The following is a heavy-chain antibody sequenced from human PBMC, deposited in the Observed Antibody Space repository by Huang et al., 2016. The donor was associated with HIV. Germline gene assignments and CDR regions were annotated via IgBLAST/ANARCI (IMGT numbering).Heavy chain of an antibody. CDR2: INHSGST. D-gene: IGHD1-1*01. CDR1: GGSFSGYY. V-gene: IGHV4-34*01. Sequence: QVQLQQWGAGLLKPSETLSLTCAVYGGSFSGYYWRWLRQSPGKGLEWIGEINHSGSTNYNPSLKSRLTISVDTSKNQFSLKLSSGTAADTAVYYCARERMMSWLDDHDAFDIWGQGTMVTVSS. CDR3: ARERMMSWLDDHDAFDI. J-gene: IGHJ3*02.